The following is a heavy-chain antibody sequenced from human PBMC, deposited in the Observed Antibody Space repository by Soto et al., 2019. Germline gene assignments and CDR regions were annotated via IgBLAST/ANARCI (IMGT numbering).Heavy chain of an antibody. CDR3: AVPRDYSNYARANWFDP. V-gene: IGHV1-69*13. J-gene: IGHJ5*02. Sequence: SVKVSCKASGGTFSSYAISWVRQAPGQGLEWMGGIIPIFGTANYAQKFQGRVTITADESASTAYMELSSLRSEDTAVYYCAVPRDYSNYARANWFDPWGQGTLVTVSS. CDR2: IIPIFGTA. D-gene: IGHD4-4*01. CDR1: GGTFSSYA.